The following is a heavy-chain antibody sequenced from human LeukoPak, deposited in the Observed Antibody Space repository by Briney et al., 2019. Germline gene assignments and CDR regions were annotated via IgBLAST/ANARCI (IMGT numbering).Heavy chain of an antibody. CDR2: ISSSSSYI. J-gene: IGHJ4*02. D-gene: IGHD6-13*01. CDR1: GFTFSSYS. CDR3: AKAGDSSSWYERYYFDY. Sequence: GGSLRLSCAASGFTFSSYSMNWVRQAPGKGLEWVSSISSSSSYIYYADSVKGRFTISRDNAKNSLYLQVNSLRAEDTAVYYCAKAGDSSSWYERYYFDYWGQGTLVTVSS. V-gene: IGHV3-21*04.